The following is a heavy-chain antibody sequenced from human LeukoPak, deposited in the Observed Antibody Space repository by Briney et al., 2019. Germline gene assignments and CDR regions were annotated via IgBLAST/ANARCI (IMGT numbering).Heavy chain of an antibody. CDR3: ARVGYDIVYYYYYMDV. D-gene: IGHD3-9*01. Sequence: KPSETLSLTCTVSGGSISSYYWSWIRQPAGKGLEWIGRIYTSGSTNYNPSLKSRVTMSVDTSKNQFSLKLSSVTAADTAVYYSARVGYDIVYYYYYMDVWGKGTTVTVSS. CDR1: GGSISSYY. CDR2: IYTSGST. J-gene: IGHJ6*03. V-gene: IGHV4-4*07.